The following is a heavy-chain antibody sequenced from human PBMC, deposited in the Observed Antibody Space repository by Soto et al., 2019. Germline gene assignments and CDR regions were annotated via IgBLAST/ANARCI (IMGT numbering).Heavy chain of an antibody. CDR2: TYYIGSP. CDR3: ARAGGTVAAINFYGLDV. V-gene: IGHV4-31*03. D-gene: IGHD1-26*01. Sequence: QVQLQESGPGLEKASQTLSLTCTVSGDSISSGGSYWTWIRQHPGKGLEWIGYTYYIGSPYYNPSLQSRVTISVDTSKNQVSLKLSSVTAADTAVYYCARAGGTVAAINFYGLDVWGQGTTVTVSS. CDR1: GDSISSGGSY. J-gene: IGHJ6*02.